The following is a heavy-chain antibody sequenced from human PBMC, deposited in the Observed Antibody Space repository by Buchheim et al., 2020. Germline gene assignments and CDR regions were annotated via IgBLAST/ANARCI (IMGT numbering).Heavy chain of an antibody. J-gene: IGHJ6*02. CDR1: GYTFTGYY. CDR3: ARSYYDILTGASYGMDV. Sequence: QVQLVQSGAEVKKPGASVKVSCKASGYTFTGYYMHWVRQAPGQGLEWMGWINPNSGGTNYSQKFQGWVTMTRDTSISTAYMELSRLISDDTAVYYCARSYYDILTGASYGMDVWGQGTT. D-gene: IGHD3-9*01. CDR2: INPNSGGT. V-gene: IGHV1-2*04.